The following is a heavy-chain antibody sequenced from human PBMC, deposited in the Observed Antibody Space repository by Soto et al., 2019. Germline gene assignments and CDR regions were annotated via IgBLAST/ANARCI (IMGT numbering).Heavy chain of an antibody. V-gene: IGHV4-39*07. CDR1: SGSISSTIYS. CDR2: IFYSGST. CDR3: ARVPDY. J-gene: IGHJ4*02. Sequence: SETLSLTCTVSSGSISSTIYSWDWIRQPPGKGLEWIGSIFYSGSTYYNPSLKSRVTISIDRSKNQFSLKLSSVTAADTAVYYCARVPDYWGQGTLVTVSS. D-gene: IGHD2-2*01.